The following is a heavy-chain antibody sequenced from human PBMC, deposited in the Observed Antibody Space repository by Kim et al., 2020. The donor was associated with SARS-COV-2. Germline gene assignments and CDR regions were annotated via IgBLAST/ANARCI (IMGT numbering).Heavy chain of an antibody. V-gene: IGHV1-69*04. D-gene: IGHD2-21*02. Sequence: SVKVSCRASGGTFSTYAVSWVRQAPGQGLEWVGRIIPIIGTTNYAQKFQDRVTITADKTKNTAYMEMSRLRLDDTALYYCWRGTCRGHCLGYWGQGTVV. CDR2: IIPIIGTT. CDR3: WRGTCRGHCLGY. J-gene: IGHJ4*02. CDR1: GGTFSTYA.